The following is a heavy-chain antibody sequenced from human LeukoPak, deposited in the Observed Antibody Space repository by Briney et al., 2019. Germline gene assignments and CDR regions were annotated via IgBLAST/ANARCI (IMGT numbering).Heavy chain of an antibody. CDR3: ARADRYYYGMDV. D-gene: IGHD6-19*01. J-gene: IGHJ6*02. CDR2: IYYSGST. V-gene: IGHV4-59*08. Sequence: SEALSLTCTVSGGSISSYYWSWIRQPPGKGLEWIGYIYYSGSTNYNPSLKSRVTISVDTSKNQFSLNLTSVTAADTAVYYCARADRYYYGMDVWGQGTTVTVCS. CDR1: GGSISSYY.